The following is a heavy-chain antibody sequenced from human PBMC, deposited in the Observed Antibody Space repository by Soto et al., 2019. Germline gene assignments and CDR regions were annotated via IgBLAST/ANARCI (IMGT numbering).Heavy chain of an antibody. CDR3: ARGAMANFDY. D-gene: IGHD5-18*01. Sequence: SVKVSCKASGVTFGSHGIAWVRQAPGQGLEWMGGFIAMLGTPTYAKKVQGRATITADESLTSSYLELRSLRSEDTGVYFCARGAMANFDYWGQGTVVTVSS. V-gene: IGHV1-69*13. J-gene: IGHJ4*02. CDR1: GVTFGSHG. CDR2: FIAMLGTP.